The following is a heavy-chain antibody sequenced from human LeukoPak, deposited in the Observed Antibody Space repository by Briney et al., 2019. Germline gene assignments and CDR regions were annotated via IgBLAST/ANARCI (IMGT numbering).Heavy chain of an antibody. Sequence: ASVKVSCKASGYTFTGYYMHWVRQAPGQGLEWMGWINPNSGGTNYAQKFQGRVTMTRDTSISTAYMELSRLRSDDTAVYYCARSPYSYYDRSGPLDYWGQGTLVTVSS. V-gene: IGHV1-2*02. CDR3: ARSPYSYYDRSGPLDY. D-gene: IGHD3-22*01. J-gene: IGHJ4*02. CDR2: INPNSGGT. CDR1: GYTFTGYY.